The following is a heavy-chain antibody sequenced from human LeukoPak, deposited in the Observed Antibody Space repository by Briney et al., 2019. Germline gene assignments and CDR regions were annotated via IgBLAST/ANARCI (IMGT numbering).Heavy chain of an antibody. J-gene: IGHJ4*02. V-gene: IGHV5-51*01. Sequence: GESLKISCKGSGYSFTSYWIGWVRQIPGKGLEWMGIIYPGDSDTRYSPSFQGQVTISADKSTRTAYLQWSSLKASDTAMYYCAREAVSGAIFGTFDYWGQGTLVTVSS. D-gene: IGHD2-2*01. CDR1: GYSFTSYW. CDR3: AREAVSGAIFGTFDY. CDR2: IYPGDSDT.